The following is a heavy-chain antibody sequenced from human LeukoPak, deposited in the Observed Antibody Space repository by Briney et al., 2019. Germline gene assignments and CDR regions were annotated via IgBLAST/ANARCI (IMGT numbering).Heavy chain of an antibody. CDR3: ARDSSSSYMDV. D-gene: IGHD6-13*01. CDR1: GFTFSSYG. V-gene: IGHV3-7*01. Sequence: PGGSLRLSCAASGFTFSSYGMHWVRRAPGKGLEWAANIKQDGSEKYYVDSVKGRFTISRDNAKNSLYLQMNSLRAEDTAVYYCARDSSSSYMDVWGKGTTVTVSS. J-gene: IGHJ6*03. CDR2: IKQDGSEK.